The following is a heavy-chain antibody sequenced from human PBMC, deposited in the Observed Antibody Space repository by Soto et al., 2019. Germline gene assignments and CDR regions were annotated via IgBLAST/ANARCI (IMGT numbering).Heavy chain of an antibody. D-gene: IGHD2-2*01. CDR2: ISSSSSYI. V-gene: IGHV3-21*01. CDR3: ARSDCTSTSCYVVWFDP. CDR1: GFSFSNYG. Sequence: EVQLVESGGGLVKPGGSLRLSCAASGFSFSNYGMNWVRQAPGKGLEWVSSISSSSSYISYADSVKGRFTISRDNAKISVYLQMNSLRAEDTAVYYCARSDCTSTSCYVVWFDPWGQGTLVTVSS. J-gene: IGHJ5*02.